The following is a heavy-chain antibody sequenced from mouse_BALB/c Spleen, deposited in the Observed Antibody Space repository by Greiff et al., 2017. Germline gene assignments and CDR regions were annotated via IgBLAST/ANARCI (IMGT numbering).Heavy chain of an antibody. Sequence: DVHLVESGPSLVKPSQTLSLTCSVTGDSITSGYWNWIRKFPGNKLEYMGYISYSGSTYYNPSLKSRISITRDTSKNQYYLQLNSVTTEDTATYYCARYWGYDGYAMDYWGQGTSVTVSS. CDR3: ARYWGYDGYAMDY. CDR1: GDSITSGY. D-gene: IGHD2-14*01. J-gene: IGHJ4*01. V-gene: IGHV3-8*02. CDR2: ISYSGST.